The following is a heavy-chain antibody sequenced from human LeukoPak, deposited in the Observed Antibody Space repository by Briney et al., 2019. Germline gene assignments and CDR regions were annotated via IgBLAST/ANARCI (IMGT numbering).Heavy chain of an antibody. V-gene: IGHV3-15*01. CDR1: GLTFSYAW. Sequence: GGSLRLSCAASGLTFSYAWMSWVRQAPGKGLEWVGRIKSKTDGRATDHAEPVIGRFTISRDDSKNTLYLQMNSLKIEDTAVYYCTTDVSWGQGTMVTVSS. J-gene: IGHJ3*01. CDR2: IKSKTDGRAT. CDR3: TTDVS. D-gene: IGHD3-16*01.